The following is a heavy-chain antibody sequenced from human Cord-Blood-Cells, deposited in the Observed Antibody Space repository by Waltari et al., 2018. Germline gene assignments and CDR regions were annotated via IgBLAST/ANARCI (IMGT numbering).Heavy chain of an antibody. J-gene: IGHJ4*02. D-gene: IGHD5-12*01. V-gene: IGHV4-38-2*01. CDR2: IYHSGST. CDR1: GYSISSGYY. CDR3: ARIRRDGYNYYFDY. Sequence: QVQLQESGPGLVKPSETLSLTCAVSGYSISSGYYWGWIRQPPGKGLEWIGSIYHSGSTDYNPALKSRVTISVDTSKNQFSLKLSAVTAADTAVYYCARIRRDGYNYYFDYWGQGTLVTVSS.